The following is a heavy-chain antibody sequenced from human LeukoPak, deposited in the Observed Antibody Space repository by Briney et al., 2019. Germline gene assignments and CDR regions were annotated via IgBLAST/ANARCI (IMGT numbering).Heavy chain of an antibody. V-gene: IGHV3-11*04. CDR3: ATYYYDSSGYYAPRGKYYYMDV. D-gene: IGHD3-22*01. J-gene: IGHJ6*03. CDR2: ISSSGSNI. CDR1: GFTFSDYY. Sequence: PGGSLRLSCAASGFTFSDYYMSWIRQAPGKGLEWVSYISSSGSNIYYADSVKGRFTISRDNAKNSLYLQMNSLRAEDTAVYYCATYYYDSSGYYAPRGKYYYMDVWGKGTTVTVSS.